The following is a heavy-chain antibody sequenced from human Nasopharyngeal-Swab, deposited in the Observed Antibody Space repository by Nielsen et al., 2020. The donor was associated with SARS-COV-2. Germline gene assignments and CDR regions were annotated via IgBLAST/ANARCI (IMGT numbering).Heavy chain of an antibody. CDR1: GFTFSSYA. J-gene: IGHJ4*02. V-gene: IGHV3-30*04. Sequence: GESLKISCAASGFTFSSYAMHWVRQAPGKGLEWVAVISYDGSNKYYADSVKGRFTISRDNSKNTLYLQMNSLRAEDTAVYYCARTLRYSYGPGYWGQGTLVTASS. D-gene: IGHD5-18*01. CDR3: ARTLRYSYGPGY. CDR2: ISYDGSNK.